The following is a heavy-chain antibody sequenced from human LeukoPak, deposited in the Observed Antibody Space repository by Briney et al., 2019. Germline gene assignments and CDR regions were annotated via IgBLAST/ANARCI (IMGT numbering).Heavy chain of an antibody. CDR1: GGTFSSYA. J-gene: IGHJ5*02. V-gene: IGHV1-69*13. Sequence: ASVKVSCKASGGTFSSYAISWVRQAPGQGLEWMGGIIPIFGTANYGQKFQGRVTITADESTSTAYMELSSLRSEDTAVYYCARSAMVRGVIYWFDPWGQGTLVTVSS. D-gene: IGHD3-10*01. CDR2: IIPIFGTA. CDR3: ARSAMVRGVIYWFDP.